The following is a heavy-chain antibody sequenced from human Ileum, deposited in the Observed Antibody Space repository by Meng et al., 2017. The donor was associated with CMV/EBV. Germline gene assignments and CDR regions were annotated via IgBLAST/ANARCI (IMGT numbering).Heavy chain of an antibody. J-gene: IGHJ5*02. CDR3: ATTPRVGPSDWFDP. CDR2: IYYSGST. D-gene: IGHD1-26*01. CDR1: GGSISSSSYY. Sequence: SGGSISSSSYYWGWIRQPPGKGLEWIGSIYYSGSTYYNPSLKSRVTISVDTSKNQFSLKLSSVTAADTAVYYCATTPRVGPSDWFDPWGQGTLVTVSS. V-gene: IGHV4-39*01.